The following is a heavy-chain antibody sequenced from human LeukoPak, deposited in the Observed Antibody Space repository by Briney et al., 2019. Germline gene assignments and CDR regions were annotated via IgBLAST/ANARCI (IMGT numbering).Heavy chain of an antibody. CDR1: GYTFTSYG. Sequence: GSVKVSCKASGYTFTSYGISWVRQAPGQGLEWMGWISAYNGNTNYAQKLQGRVTMTTDTSTSTAYMELRSLRSDDTAVYYCARDLIAVAGSNYFDYWGQGTLVTVSS. D-gene: IGHD6-19*01. J-gene: IGHJ4*02. V-gene: IGHV1-18*01. CDR3: ARDLIAVAGSNYFDY. CDR2: ISAYNGNT.